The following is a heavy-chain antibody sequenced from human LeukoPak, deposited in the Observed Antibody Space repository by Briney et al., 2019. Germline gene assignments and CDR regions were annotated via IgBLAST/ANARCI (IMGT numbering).Heavy chain of an antibody. CDR3: ARRADYYDSSGYHRSDAFDI. CDR1: GGSISSGGYS. V-gene: IGHV4-30-2*01. D-gene: IGHD3-22*01. Sequence: PSETLSLTCAVSGGSISSGGYSWSWLRQPPGKGLEWIGYIYHSGSTYYNPSLKSRVTISVDRSKNQFSLKLSSVTAADTAVYYCARRADYYDSSGYHRSDAFDIWGQGTMITVSS. J-gene: IGHJ3*02. CDR2: IYHSGST.